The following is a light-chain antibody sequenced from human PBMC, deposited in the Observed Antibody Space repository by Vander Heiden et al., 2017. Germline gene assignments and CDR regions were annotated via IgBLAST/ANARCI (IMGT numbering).Light chain of an antibody. CDR1: SSNIGAGYD. J-gene: IGLJ2*01. Sequence: QSVLTPPPSVSGAPGQRVTISCTGSSSNIGAGYDVLWYQQLPGTAPKLLIYGNTNRPSGVPDRFSGSKSGTSASLAITGLQAEDEADYYCQSYDSSLSGSKVFGGGTKLTVL. V-gene: IGLV1-40*01. CDR2: GNT. CDR3: QSYDSSLSGSKV.